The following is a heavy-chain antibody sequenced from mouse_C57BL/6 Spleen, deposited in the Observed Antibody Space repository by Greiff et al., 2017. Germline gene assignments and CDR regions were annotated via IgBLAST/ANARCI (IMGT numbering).Heavy chain of an antibody. CDR3: AWPYRVSSSYFDY. D-gene: IGHD1-1*01. V-gene: IGHV5-17*01. Sequence: EVHVVESGGGLVKPGGSLKLSCAASGFTFSDYGMHWVRQAPEKGLEWVAYISSGGSTIYYADTVKGRFTISRDNAKNTLFLHMTSLRSEDTAMYYCAWPYRVSSSYFDYWGQGTTLTVSS. J-gene: IGHJ2*01. CDR1: GFTFSDYG. CDR2: ISSGGSTI.